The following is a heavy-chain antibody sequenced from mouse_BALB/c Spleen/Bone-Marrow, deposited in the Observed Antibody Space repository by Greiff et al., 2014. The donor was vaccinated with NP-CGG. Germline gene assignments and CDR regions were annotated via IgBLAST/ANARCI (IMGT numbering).Heavy chain of an antibody. CDR3: ASYDGSYFDV. CDR2: IYPGNVNT. CDR1: GYTFTSYY. V-gene: IGHV1S56*01. Sequence: VQLQQSGPELVKPGASVRISCKASGYTFTSYYIHWVKQRPGQGLEWIGWIYPGNVNTKYNEKFKGKATLTADKSSSTAYMQLSSLTSGGSAVYFCASYDGSYFDVWGAGTTVTVSS. J-gene: IGHJ1*01. D-gene: IGHD2-3*01.